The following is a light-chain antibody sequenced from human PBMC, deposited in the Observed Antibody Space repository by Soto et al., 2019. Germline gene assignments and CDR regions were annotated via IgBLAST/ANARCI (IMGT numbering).Light chain of an antibody. CDR3: QQSYSTPLT. CDR1: QDISDV. V-gene: IGKV1-39*01. Sequence: DIPMTQSPSALSASVGDRVTITCQASQDISDVLNWYQQKPGKAPKLLIYAASSLQSGVPSRFSGSGSGTDFTLTISSLQPEDFATYYCQQSYSTPLTFGGGTKVDIK. CDR2: AAS. J-gene: IGKJ4*01.